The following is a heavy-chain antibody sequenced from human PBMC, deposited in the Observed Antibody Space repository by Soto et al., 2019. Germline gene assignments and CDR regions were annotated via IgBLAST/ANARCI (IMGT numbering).Heavy chain of an antibody. CDR1: GYTFTTYG. CDR2: ISVYNGNT. CDR3: ARAVLRYFDWFPVGPPNGMDV. V-gene: IGHV1-18*04. D-gene: IGHD3-9*01. Sequence: QVQLVQSGAEVKKPGASVKVTCKASGYTFTTYGISWVRQAPGQGLEWLGWISVYNGNTNYAQKLQGRVIMTTDTSRRRAYMELSSLRSDDKAVYFCARAVLRYFDWFPVGPPNGMDVWGQGTTVIVSS. J-gene: IGHJ6*02.